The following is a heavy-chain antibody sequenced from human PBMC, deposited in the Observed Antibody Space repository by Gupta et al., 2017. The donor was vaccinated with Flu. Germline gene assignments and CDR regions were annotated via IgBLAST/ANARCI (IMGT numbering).Heavy chain of an antibody. J-gene: IGHJ6*03. D-gene: IGHD3-3*01. CDR3: ARFGYDFWSGYYYYYMDV. V-gene: IGHV4-59*01. CDR1: GGSISSYS. CDR2: IYYSGST. Sequence: QVQLQESGPGLVKPSETLSLTCTVSGGSISSYSWSWIRQPPGKGLEWIGYIYYSGSTNYNPSLKSRVTISVDTSKNQFSLKLSSVTAADTAVYYCARFGYDFWSGYYYYYMDVWGKGTTVTVSS.